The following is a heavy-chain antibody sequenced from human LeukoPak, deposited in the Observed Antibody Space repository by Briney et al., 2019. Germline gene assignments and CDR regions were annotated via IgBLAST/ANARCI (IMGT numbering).Heavy chain of an antibody. CDR2: ISGSGGST. J-gene: IGHJ4*02. D-gene: IGHD2-2*02. Sequence: GGSLSLSCAASGFTFSSYAMSWVRQAPGKGLEWVSAISGSGGSTYYADSVKGRFTISRDNSKNTLYLQMNSLRAEDTAVYYCANPVHMYTKFDYWGQGTLVTVSS. V-gene: IGHV3-23*01. CDR3: ANPVHMYTKFDY. CDR1: GFTFSSYA.